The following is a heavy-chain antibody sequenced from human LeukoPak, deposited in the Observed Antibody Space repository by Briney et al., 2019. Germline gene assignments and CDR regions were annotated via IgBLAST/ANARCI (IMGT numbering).Heavy chain of an antibody. CDR1: GFTFSGYG. CDR2: IWYDGTNK. V-gene: IGHV3-33*01. CDR3: ARDFYDYAMDV. J-gene: IGHJ6*02. Sequence: PGRSLRLSCAASGFTFSGYGMHWVRQAPGKGLEWVAIIWYDGTNKYYADSVKGRFTISRDNSKNTLYLQMNSLRAEDTAVYYCARDFYDYAMDVWSQGTTVTVSS.